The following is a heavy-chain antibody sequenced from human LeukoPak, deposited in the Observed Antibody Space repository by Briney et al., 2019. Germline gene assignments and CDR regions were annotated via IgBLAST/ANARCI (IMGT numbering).Heavy chain of an antibody. CDR1: GGSINNFY. CDR3: ARVGGSGSSFDC. Sequence: PSETLSLTCTVSGGSINNFYWYWVRQPPGKGLEWIGYIYYTGSTNYNPSLKSRVTISVDTSKNLFSLRLTYLTAADTAVYYCARVGGSGSSFDCWGQGTQVTVSS. CDR2: IYYTGST. J-gene: IGHJ4*02. D-gene: IGHD3-10*01. V-gene: IGHV4-59*01.